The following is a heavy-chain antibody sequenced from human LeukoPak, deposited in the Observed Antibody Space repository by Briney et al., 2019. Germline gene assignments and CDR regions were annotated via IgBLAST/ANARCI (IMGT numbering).Heavy chain of an antibody. CDR2: IYTSGST. J-gene: IGHJ4*02. D-gene: IGHD6-19*01. Sequence: PSETLSLTCTVSGGSISSYYWSWIRQPAGKGLEWIGRIYTSGSTNYNPSLKSRVTMSVDTSKSQFSLKLSSVTAADTAVYYCARVTEQWLARGYFDYWGQGTLVTVSS. CDR3: ARVTEQWLARGYFDY. CDR1: GGSISSYY. V-gene: IGHV4-4*07.